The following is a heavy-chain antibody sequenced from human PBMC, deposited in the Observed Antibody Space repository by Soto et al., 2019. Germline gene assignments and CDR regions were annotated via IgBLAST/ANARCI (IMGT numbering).Heavy chain of an antibody. V-gene: IGHV4-59*08. CDR3: ARLSYYYDSSGYYSGFDE. CDR1: GGSISSYY. D-gene: IGHD3-22*01. CDR2: IYYSGSS. J-gene: IGHJ4*02. Sequence: SETLSLTCTVSGGSISSYYWSWIRQPPGKGLEWIGYIYYSGSSNYNPSLKSRVTISVDTSKNQFSLKLSSVTAADTAVYYCARLSYYYDSSGYYSGFDEWGQGTLVTVSS.